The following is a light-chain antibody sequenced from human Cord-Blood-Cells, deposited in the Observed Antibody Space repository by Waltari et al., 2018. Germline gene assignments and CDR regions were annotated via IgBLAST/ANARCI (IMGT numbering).Light chain of an antibody. V-gene: IGKV1-5*01. J-gene: IGKJ2*01. Sequence: DIQMTQSPSTLSASVGARVTITCRASQSISSWLAWYQQKPGKAPKLLIYDASSLESGVPSRFSGCGSGTEFTLTISSLQPDDFATYYCQQYNSYPYTFGQGTKLEIK. CDR3: QQYNSYPYT. CDR2: DAS. CDR1: QSISSW.